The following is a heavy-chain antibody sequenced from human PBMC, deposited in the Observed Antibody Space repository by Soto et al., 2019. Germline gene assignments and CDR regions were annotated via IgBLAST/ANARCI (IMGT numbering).Heavy chain of an antibody. CDR3: VRPPLDNWFDS. CDR2: IRTKPNSYAT. CDR1: GFTFSDSA. Sequence: GGSLRLSCAASGFTFSDSAMHWVRQASGRGLEWVGRIRTKPNSYATAYAASVKGRFIISRDDSRNTVYLQMNSLKTVDTAVYYCVRPPLDNWFDSWGQGTLVPV. J-gene: IGHJ5*01. V-gene: IGHV3-73*01.